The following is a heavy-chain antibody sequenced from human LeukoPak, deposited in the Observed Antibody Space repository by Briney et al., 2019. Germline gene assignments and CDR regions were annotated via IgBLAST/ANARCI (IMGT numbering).Heavy chain of an antibody. J-gene: IGHJ4*02. D-gene: IGHD2-15*01. CDR3: VDPGQSSWWVYFNY. CDR1: GGSISSGGYY. V-gene: IGHV4-61*08. CDR2: IHPSGST. Sequence: SETLSLTCTVSGGSISSGGYYWSWIRQHPGKGLEWIGYIHPSGSTNYNPSLKSRVTMSVDTSKNQFSLRLSSVTAADTAVYYCVDPGQSSWWVYFNYWGPGTVVTVSS.